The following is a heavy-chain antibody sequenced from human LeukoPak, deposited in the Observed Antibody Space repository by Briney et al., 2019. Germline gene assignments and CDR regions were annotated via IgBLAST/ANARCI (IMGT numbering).Heavy chain of an antibody. V-gene: IGHV3-21*05. Sequence: PGGSLRLSCAASGFTFSSYSMNWVRQAPGKGLEWVSYISSSSSYIYYADSVKGRFTISRDNAKNSLYLRMNSLRAEDTAVYYCARVGYDSSHPLGYWGQGTLVTVSS. CDR2: ISSSSSYI. D-gene: IGHD3-22*01. J-gene: IGHJ4*02. CDR1: GFTFSSYS. CDR3: ARVGYDSSHPLGY.